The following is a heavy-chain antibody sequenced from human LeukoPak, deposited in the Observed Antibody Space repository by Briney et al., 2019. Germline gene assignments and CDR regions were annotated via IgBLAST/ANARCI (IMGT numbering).Heavy chain of an antibody. Sequence: PGGSLRLSCAASGFTFSSYGMHWVRQAPGKGLEWVAVISYDGSNKYYADSVKGRFTISRDNSKNTLYLQMNSLRAEDTAVYYCAKDTGHYYDKWGQGTLVTVSS. CDR3: AKDTGHYYDK. V-gene: IGHV3-30*18. D-gene: IGHD3-22*01. CDR2: ISYDGSNK. CDR1: GFTFSSYG. J-gene: IGHJ4*02.